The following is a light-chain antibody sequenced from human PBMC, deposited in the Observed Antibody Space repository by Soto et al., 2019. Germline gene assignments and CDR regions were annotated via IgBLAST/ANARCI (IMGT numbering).Light chain of an antibody. Sequence: QSALTQPPSASGSPGQSVTISCTGTTSDIGTYDYVSWYQQHPGEAPKLVIYEVSKRPSGVPGRFSGSKSDNTASLTVSGLQADDEADYYCSSYGGSASNTLLFGGGTKLTVL. J-gene: IGLJ2*01. CDR3: SSYGGSASNTLL. CDR2: EVS. CDR1: TSDIGTYDY. V-gene: IGLV2-8*01.